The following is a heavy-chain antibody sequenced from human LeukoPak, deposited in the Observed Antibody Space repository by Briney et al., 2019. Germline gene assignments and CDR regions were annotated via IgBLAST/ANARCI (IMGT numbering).Heavy chain of an antibody. J-gene: IGHJ4*02. CDR2: ISYDGNNK. CDR3: ARSPYYDILAGFYYYFDY. D-gene: IGHD3-9*01. CDR1: GFTFSSYA. Sequence: GGCLRLSCAASGFTFSSYAMHWVRQAPGKGLEWVADISYDGNNKYYADSVKGRLTISRDNSKSTLYLQMNSLRAEDTATYYCARSPYYDILAGFYYYFDYWGQGTLVTVSS. V-gene: IGHV3-30-3*01.